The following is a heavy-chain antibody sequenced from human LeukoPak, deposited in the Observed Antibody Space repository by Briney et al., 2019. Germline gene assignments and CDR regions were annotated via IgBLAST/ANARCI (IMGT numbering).Heavy chain of an antibody. D-gene: IGHD6-13*01. CDR1: GYTLTELS. CDR2: INPNSGGT. CDR3: ARRIAAAGHFDY. J-gene: IGHJ4*02. Sequence: GASVKVSCKVSGYTLTELSMYWVRQAPGQGLEWMGRINPNSGGTNYAQKFQGRVTMTRDTSISTAYMELSSLRSDDTAVFYCARRIAAAGHFDYWGQGTLVTVSS. V-gene: IGHV1-2*06.